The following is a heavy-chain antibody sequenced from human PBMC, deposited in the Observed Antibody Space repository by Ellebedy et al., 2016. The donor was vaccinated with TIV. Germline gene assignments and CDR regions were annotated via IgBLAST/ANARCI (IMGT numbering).Heavy chain of an antibody. D-gene: IGHD4-17*01. CDR1: GFSFRSYW. J-gene: IGHJ3*01. V-gene: IGHV3-7*01. CDR2: IRQDGSEK. Sequence: GGSLRLSCAASGFSFRSYWMTWVRQAPGKGLEWVANIRQDGSEKFYVDSVKGRFTISRDNTKNSLYLQMNSLRAEDTAVYFCASDGSYGDFRSPAHAFEAWGQGTMVSVSS. CDR3: ASDGSYGDFRSPAHAFEA.